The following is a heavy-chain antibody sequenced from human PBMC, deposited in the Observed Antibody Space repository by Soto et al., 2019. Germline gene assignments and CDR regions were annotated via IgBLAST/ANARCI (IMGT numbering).Heavy chain of an antibody. J-gene: IGHJ5*02. CDR1: GYTFTSYG. D-gene: IGHD2-2*01. Sequence: ASVKVSCKASGYTFTSYGISWVRQAPGQGLEWMGWISAYNGNTNYAQKLQGRVTMTTDTSTSTAYMELRSLRADDTAVYYCARLRCSSTSCYVRWFDPWGQGTLVTAPQ. V-gene: IGHV1-18*01. CDR2: ISAYNGNT. CDR3: ARLRCSSTSCYVRWFDP.